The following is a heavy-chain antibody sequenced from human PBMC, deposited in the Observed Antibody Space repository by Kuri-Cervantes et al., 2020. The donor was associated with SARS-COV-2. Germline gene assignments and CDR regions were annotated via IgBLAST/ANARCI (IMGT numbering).Heavy chain of an antibody. CDR3: AKLGSRRHYED. Sequence: GESLKISCAASGFTFSSSAMSWVRQAPGKGLEWVSVIYSGGSSTYYADSVKGRFTISRDNSKNTLYLQMNSLRAEDTAVYYCAKLGSRRHYEDWGQGTLVTVSS. D-gene: IGHD4-17*01. J-gene: IGHJ4*02. CDR1: GFTFSSSA. V-gene: IGHV3-23*03. CDR2: IYSGGSST.